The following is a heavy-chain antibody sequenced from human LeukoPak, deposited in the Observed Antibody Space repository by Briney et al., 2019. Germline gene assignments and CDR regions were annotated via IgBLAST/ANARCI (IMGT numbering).Heavy chain of an antibody. J-gene: IGHJ3*02. Sequence: SETLSLTCAVYGGSFSGYYWSWIRQPPGKGLEWIGEINHSGSTNYNPSLKSRVTISVDTSKNQFSLKLSSVTAADTAVYYCARRGYSTGSNPLDAFDIWGQGTTVTVSS. CDR3: ARRGYSTGSNPLDAFDI. V-gene: IGHV4-34*01. CDR2: INHSGST. CDR1: GGSFSGYY. D-gene: IGHD6-19*01.